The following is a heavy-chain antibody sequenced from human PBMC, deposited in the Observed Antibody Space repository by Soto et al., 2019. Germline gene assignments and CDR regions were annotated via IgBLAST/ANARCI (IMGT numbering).Heavy chain of an antibody. CDR2: IYHSGST. V-gene: IGHV4-30-2*01. CDR3: ARAVYYDSSDDAFDI. J-gene: IGHJ3*02. CDR1: GGSISSGAYS. D-gene: IGHD3-22*01. Sequence: TLWLTCAVSGGSISSGAYSWGWIRQQPGKGLESIGYIYHSGSTYYNPSLKSRVTISVDRSQNPFSLKLSSVTAADTAVYYCARAVYYDSSDDAFDIWGQGTMVT.